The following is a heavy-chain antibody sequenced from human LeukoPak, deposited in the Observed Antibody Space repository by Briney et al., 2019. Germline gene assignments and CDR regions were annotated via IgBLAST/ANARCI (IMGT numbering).Heavy chain of an antibody. Sequence: SDTLSLTCAVSGYSISSSNWWGWIRQPPGKGLEWIGYIYYSGSTYYNPSLKSRVTMSVDTSKNQFSLKLSSVTAADTAVYYCARGHVVVAAAIDYWGQGTLVTVSS. J-gene: IGHJ4*02. V-gene: IGHV4-28*01. CDR1: GYSISSSNW. D-gene: IGHD2-15*01. CDR2: IYYSGST. CDR3: ARGHVVVAAAIDY.